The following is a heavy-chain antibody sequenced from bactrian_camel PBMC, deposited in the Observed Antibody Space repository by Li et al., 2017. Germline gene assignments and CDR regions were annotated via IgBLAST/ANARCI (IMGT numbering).Heavy chain of an antibody. CDR2: IYTDGGSP. V-gene: IGHV3S1*01. Sequence: VQLVESGGGSVQAGGSLRLSCAASGYTANSYCMVWFHQTPTKEREGIGGIYTDGGSPFYVDSVKGRFTISSDNAKNTLYLQMDSLKPEDTAVYYCAASGFCHYRDYRVPANRGQGTQVTVS. CDR1: GYTANSYC. CDR3: AASGFCHYRDYRVPAN. D-gene: IGHD4*01. J-gene: IGHJ4*01.